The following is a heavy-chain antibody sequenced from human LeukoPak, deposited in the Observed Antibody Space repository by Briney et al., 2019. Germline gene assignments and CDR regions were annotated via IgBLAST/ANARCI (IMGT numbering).Heavy chain of an antibody. CDR3: AREKIGPALTIFGVDAFDI. CDR2: IYTSGST. V-gene: IGHV4-61*02. Sequence: SQTLCLTCTVSGGSISSGSYYWSWIRQPAGKGLEWIGRIYTSGSTNYNPSLKSRVTISVDTSKNQFSLKLSSVTAADTAVYYCAREKIGPALTIFGVDAFDIWGQGTMVTVSS. CDR1: GGSISSGSYY. J-gene: IGHJ3*02. D-gene: IGHD3-3*01.